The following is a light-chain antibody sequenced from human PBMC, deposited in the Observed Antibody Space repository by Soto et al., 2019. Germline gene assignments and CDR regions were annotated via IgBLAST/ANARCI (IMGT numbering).Light chain of an antibody. CDR1: SSDVGGYNY. V-gene: IGLV2-11*01. CDR3: CSYAGSYTVV. CDR2: DVN. J-gene: IGLJ2*01. Sequence: QSALTQPRSVSGSPGQSVTISCTGTSSDVGGYNYVSWYQQRPGRAPKLIIYDVNRRPSGVPHRFSGSKSGNTASLTISGLQAGDEADYHCCSYAGSYTVVFGGGTKLT.